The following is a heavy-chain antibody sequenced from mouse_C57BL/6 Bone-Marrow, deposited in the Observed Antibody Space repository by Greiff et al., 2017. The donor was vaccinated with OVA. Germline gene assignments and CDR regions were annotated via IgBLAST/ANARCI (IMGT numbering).Heavy chain of an antibody. V-gene: IGHV5-4*01. CDR3: ARDKGY. CDR2: ISDGGSYT. Sequence: DVKLVESGGGLVKHGGSLKLSCAASGFTFSSYAMSWVRQTPEKRLEWVATISDGGSYTYYPDNVKGRFTISRDNAKNNLYLQMSHLKSEDTAMYYCARDKGYWGQGTSVTVSS. CDR1: GFTFSSYA. D-gene: IGHD1-3*01. J-gene: IGHJ4*01.